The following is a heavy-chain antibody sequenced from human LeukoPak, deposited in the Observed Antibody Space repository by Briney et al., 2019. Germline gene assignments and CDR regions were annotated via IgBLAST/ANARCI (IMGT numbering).Heavy chain of an antibody. CDR3: ARAPPGSMTAYAFDI. CDR1: GFTFSSYE. V-gene: IGHV3-48*03. D-gene: IGHD2/OR15-2a*01. J-gene: IGHJ3*02. CDR2: ISSSGSTI. Sequence: GGSLRLSCAASGFTFSSYEMNWVRQAPGKGLEWVSYISSSGSTIYYADSVKGRFTISRDNAKNSLYLQMNSLGAEDTAVYYCARAPPGSMTAYAFDIWGQGTMVTVSS.